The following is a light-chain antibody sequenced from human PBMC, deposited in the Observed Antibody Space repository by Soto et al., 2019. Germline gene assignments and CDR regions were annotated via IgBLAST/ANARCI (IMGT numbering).Light chain of an antibody. CDR3: QQSYSTPRT. CDR1: QTIS. CDR2: KAS. Sequence: DIQMTQSPATLSGSVGDRVTITCRASQTISSWYQQKPGKAPKLLIYKASSLGSGVPSRFSGSGSGTEFTLTISSLQPEDFATYYCQQSYSTPRTFGQGTKVDI. V-gene: IGKV1-5*03. J-gene: IGKJ1*01.